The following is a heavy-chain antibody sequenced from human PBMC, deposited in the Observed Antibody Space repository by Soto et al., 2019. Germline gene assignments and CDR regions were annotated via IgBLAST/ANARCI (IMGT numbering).Heavy chain of an antibody. Sequence: GGSLRLSCAASGFTFSSYAMHWVRQAPGKGLEYVSAISSNGGSTYYANSVKGRFTISVDNSKNTLYLQMGSLRAEDMAVYYCARGGRDVVVSAIPAGAFDIWGQGTMVTVSS. D-gene: IGHD2-21*01. V-gene: IGHV3-64*01. CDR3: ARGGRDVVVSAIPAGAFDI. CDR2: ISSNGGST. J-gene: IGHJ3*02. CDR1: GFTFSSYA.